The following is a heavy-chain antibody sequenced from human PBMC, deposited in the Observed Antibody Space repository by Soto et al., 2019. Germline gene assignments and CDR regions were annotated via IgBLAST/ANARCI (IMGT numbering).Heavy chain of an antibody. D-gene: IGHD2-15*01. V-gene: IGHV3-33*01. CDR1: GFTFSSYG. CDR3: ARVSVGSVAASPYYFDY. J-gene: IGHJ4*02. Sequence: QVQLVESGGGVVQPGRSLRLSCAASGFTFSSYGMHWVRQAPGKGLEWVAVIWYDGSNKYYADSVKGRFTISRDNSKNTLYLKMNSLRAEDTAVYYCARVSVGSVAASPYYFDYWGQGTLVTVSS. CDR2: IWYDGSNK.